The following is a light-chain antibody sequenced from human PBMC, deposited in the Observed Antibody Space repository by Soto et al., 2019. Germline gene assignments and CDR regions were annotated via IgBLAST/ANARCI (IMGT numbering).Light chain of an antibody. CDR2: EVS. J-gene: IGLJ1*01. V-gene: IGLV2-8*01. CDR3: SSYAGSDNYV. Sequence: QSALTQPPSASGSPGQSVSISCTGTSSEVGTYNYVSWYQQHPGKAPKLIIYEVSKRPSGVPDRFSGSKSGNAASLTVSGLQAEDEADYYCSSYAGSDNYVFGTGTKVTVL. CDR1: SSEVGTYNY.